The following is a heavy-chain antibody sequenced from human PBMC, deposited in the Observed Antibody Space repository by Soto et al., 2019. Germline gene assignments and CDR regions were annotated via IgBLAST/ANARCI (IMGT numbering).Heavy chain of an antibody. CDR3: ARHPATSVTWFYGMDV. D-gene: IGHD3-22*01. CDR2: IYYSGTT. Sequence: PSETLSLTCTVFGGSVSSSSSFWGWIRQSPGKGLEWIGSIYYSGTTYYNPSLKSRVTISVDTSKSQFSLKMRSVTAADTAVYFCARHPATSVTWFYGMDVCGQGTTVTVYS. CDR1: GGSVSSSSSF. V-gene: IGHV4-39*01. J-gene: IGHJ6*02.